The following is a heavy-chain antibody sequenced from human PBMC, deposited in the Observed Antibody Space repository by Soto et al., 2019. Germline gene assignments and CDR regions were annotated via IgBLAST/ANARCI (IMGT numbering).Heavy chain of an antibody. CDR2: ISGSGGST. J-gene: IGHJ4*02. V-gene: IGHV3-23*01. D-gene: IGHD6-13*01. CDR1: GFTFSSYA. CDR3: AKDPIIAAAGLTLDY. Sequence: PGGSLRLSCAASGFTFSSYAMSWVRQAPGKGLEWVSAISGSGGSTYYADSVKGRFTISRDNSKNTLYLKMNSLRAEDTAVYYCAKDPIIAAAGLTLDYWGQGTLVTVSS.